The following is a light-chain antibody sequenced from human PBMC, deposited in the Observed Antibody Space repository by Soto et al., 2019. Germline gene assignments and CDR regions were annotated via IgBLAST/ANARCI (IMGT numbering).Light chain of an antibody. CDR3: APWDFSLVV. J-gene: IGLJ2*01. Sequence: QSVLTQPPSASGTPGQRVTISCSGSSSNIGTNTVTWYQHLPGAAPRLLIYSDNQRPSGVPDRFSGSKSGTSASLAISGLQSEDDADYYCAPWDFSLVVFGGGIKVTVL. CDR2: SDN. V-gene: IGLV1-44*01. CDR1: SSNIGTNT.